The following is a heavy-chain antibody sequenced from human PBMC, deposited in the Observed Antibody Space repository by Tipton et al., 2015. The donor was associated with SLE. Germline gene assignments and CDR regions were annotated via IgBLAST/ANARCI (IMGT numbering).Heavy chain of an antibody. CDR1: GFSFSGYA. CDR3: AKDIVATTPIYGMDV. V-gene: IGHV3-30*04. J-gene: IGHJ6*02. D-gene: IGHD5-12*01. Sequence: SLRLSCAASGFSFSGYAMHWVRLAPGKGLEWVAVISLDGSNKYYADSVKGRFTISRDNSKNTLYLQMNSLRAEDTAVYYCAKDIVATTPIYGMDVWGQGTTVTVSS. CDR2: ISLDGSNK.